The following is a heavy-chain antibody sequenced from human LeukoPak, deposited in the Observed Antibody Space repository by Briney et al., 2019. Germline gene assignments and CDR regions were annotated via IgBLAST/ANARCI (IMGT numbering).Heavy chain of an antibody. V-gene: IGHV1-46*01. CDR3: ARGGAEGILTGYYRGGYFDY. Sequence: ATVKVSCKASGYTFTSYYMHWVRQAPGQGLEWMGIINPSGGSTSYAQKFQGRVTMTRDMSTSTVYMELSSLRSEDTAVYYCARGGAEGILTGYYRGGYFDYWGQGTLVTVSS. J-gene: IGHJ4*02. CDR2: INPSGGST. CDR1: GYTFTSYY. D-gene: IGHD3-9*01.